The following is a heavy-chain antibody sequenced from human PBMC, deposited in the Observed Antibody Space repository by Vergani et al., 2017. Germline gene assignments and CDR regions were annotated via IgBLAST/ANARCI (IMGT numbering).Heavy chain of an antibody. CDR2: ISGSGGST. CDR1: GFTFSSYA. CDR3: AKERYYYGSGSYN. V-gene: IGHV3-23*01. Sequence: EVQLLESGGGLVQPGGSLRLSCAASGFTFSSYAMSWVRQAPGKGLEWVSAISGSGGSTYYADSVKGRFTISRDNAKNSLYLQMNSLRAEDTALYYCAKERYYYGSGSYNWGQGTLVTVSS. J-gene: IGHJ4*02. D-gene: IGHD3-10*01.